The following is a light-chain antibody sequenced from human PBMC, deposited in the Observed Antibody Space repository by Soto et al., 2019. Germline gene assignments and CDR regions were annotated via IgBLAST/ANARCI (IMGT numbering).Light chain of an antibody. CDR2: DAS. CDR3: HLTGNSPGT. J-gene: IGKJ1*01. V-gene: IGKV3-20*01. CDR1: QSVSSNF. Sequence: EIVLTQSPGTLSLSPGERVTLSCRASQSVSSNFLAWYQQKPGQAPRLLIYDASSRATGIPDRFSGSGSGTDFTLTISRVEPEDFAVYYCHLTGNSPGTFGQGTKVDIK.